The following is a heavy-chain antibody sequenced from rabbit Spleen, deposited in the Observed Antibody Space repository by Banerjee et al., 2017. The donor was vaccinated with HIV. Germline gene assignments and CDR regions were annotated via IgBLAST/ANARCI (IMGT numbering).Heavy chain of an antibody. CDR1: GFSFSSGYD. D-gene: IGHD1-1*01. Sequence: QEQLEESGGGLVQPGGSLKLSCKASGFSFSSGYDMCWVRQAPGKGLEWIACIYNGDIGSRTYYASWAKGRFTISKSSSTTVTLQMTSLTAADTAAYFCARDLANVIGWNFGLWGPGTLVTVS. J-gene: IGHJ4*01. CDR3: ARDLANVIGWNFGL. V-gene: IGHV1S45*01. CDR2: IYNGDIGSRT.